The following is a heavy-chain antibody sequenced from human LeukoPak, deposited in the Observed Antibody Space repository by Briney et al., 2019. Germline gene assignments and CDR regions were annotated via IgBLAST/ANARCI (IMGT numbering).Heavy chain of an antibody. CDR3: ARDTTYDFWSGYYYYYYMDV. D-gene: IGHD3-3*01. Sequence: PGGSLRLSCAASGFTFSSYWMSWVRQAPGKGLERVANIKQDGSEKYYVDSVKGRFTISRDNAKNSLYLQMNSLRAEDTAVYYCARDTTYDFWSGYYYYYYMDVWGKGTTVTVSS. CDR2: IKQDGSEK. V-gene: IGHV3-7*01. CDR1: GFTFSSYW. J-gene: IGHJ6*03.